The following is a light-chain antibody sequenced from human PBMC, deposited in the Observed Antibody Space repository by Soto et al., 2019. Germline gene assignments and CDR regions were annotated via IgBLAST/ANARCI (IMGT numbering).Light chain of an antibody. CDR2: QVT. J-gene: IGLJ1*01. CDR1: SSDIGGYYY. Sequence: QSALTQPASVSGSPGQSITISCTGTSSDIGGYYYVSWYQHHPGKAPKLLIYQVTNRLSRVSNRFSGSKSGNTASLTISGLQADDEADYYCTSYSSSDIFYVFGTGTKVTVL. V-gene: IGLV2-14*01. CDR3: TSYSSSDIFYV.